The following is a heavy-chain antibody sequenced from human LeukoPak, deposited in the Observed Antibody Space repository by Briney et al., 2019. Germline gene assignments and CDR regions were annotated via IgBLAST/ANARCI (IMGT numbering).Heavy chain of an antibody. CDR1: GFTVSGNY. D-gene: IGHD4/OR15-4a*01. CDR2: IKQDGSDK. V-gene: IGHV3-7*01. Sequence: GGSLRLSCAASGFTVSGNYMSWVRQAPGKGLEWVGNIKQDGSDKNYMDSVKGRFTISRDNTKNSVYLQMSSLRAEDTAVYYCARGPSYGARCDYLDTWGQGTLVTVSS. J-gene: IGHJ4*02. CDR3: ARGPSYGARCDYLDT.